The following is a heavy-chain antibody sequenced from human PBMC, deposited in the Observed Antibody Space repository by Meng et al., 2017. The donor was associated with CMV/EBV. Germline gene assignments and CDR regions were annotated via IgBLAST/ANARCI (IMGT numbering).Heavy chain of an antibody. CDR3: ARYNWNFDYYYGMDV. CDR2: NYYSGST. CDR1: GGSISSYY. J-gene: IGHJ6*02. D-gene: IGHD1-7*01. Sequence: SETLSLTCTVSGGSISSYYWSWIRQPPGKGLEWIGYNYYSGSTNYNPSLKSRVTISVDTSKNQFSLKLSSFTAADTAVYYCARYNWNFDYYYGMDVWGQGTTVTVSS. V-gene: IGHV4-59*01.